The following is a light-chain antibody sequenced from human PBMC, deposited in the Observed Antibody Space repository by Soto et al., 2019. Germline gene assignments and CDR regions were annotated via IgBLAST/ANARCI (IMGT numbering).Light chain of an antibody. J-gene: IGKJ5*01. CDR2: DSS. V-gene: IGKV1-33*01. Sequence: DIQMTQSPSSLSASVGDRVTIICQASQDTNNYLNWYQQKPGKAPKLLIYDSSNLEIGVPSRFSGSGYGTRFSFTISSLQPEDIETYYCQQFDNLPFTFGQGTRLEIK. CDR1: QDTNNY. CDR3: QQFDNLPFT.